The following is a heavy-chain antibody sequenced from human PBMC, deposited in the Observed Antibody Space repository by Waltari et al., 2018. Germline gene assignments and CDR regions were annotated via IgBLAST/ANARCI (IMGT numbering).Heavy chain of an antibody. D-gene: IGHD6-19*01. V-gene: IGHV4-59*01. CDR2: IYCSRST. CDR1: GGSISSYY. CDR3: ARAEAVAGKRGYFQH. J-gene: IGHJ1*01. Sequence: QVQLQESGPGLVKPSETLSLTCTVSGGSISSYYWSWIRQPPGKGLGWIGYIYCSRSTNYNPTLESRVTISVDTSKNECPLKLSSVTAADTAVYYCARAEAVAGKRGYFQHWGQGTLVTVSS.